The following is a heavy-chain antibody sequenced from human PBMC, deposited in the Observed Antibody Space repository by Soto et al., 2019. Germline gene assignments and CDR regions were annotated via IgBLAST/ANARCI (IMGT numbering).Heavy chain of an antibody. CDR3: AKDRYLDHDSRGYLFDN. V-gene: IGHV3-23*01. CDR1: GFTFNIYA. D-gene: IGHD3-22*01. CDR2: ISRYGDFT. J-gene: IGHJ4*02. Sequence: EVQLLESGGDLIQPGGSLRLSCAASGFTFNIYAMTWVRQAPGKGLEWVSAISRYGDFTYYADSVEGRFTISRDNSKNTPCLQMNSLRAEDTAVYYCAKDRYLDHDSRGYLFDNWGQGTLVTVSS.